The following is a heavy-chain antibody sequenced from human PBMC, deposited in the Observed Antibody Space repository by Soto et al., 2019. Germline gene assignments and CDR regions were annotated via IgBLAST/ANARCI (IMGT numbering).Heavy chain of an antibody. J-gene: IGHJ6*03. V-gene: IGHV1-8*01. CDR2: MNSNSGNT. D-gene: IGHD5-18*01. Sequence: GASVKVSCKASGYTFTSYDINWVRQATGQGLEWMGWMNSNSGNTGYAQKFQGRVTMTRNTSISTAYMELSSLRSEDTAVYYCARGSVGRIQLWSYYYYYMDVWGKGTTVTVSS. CDR1: GYTFTSYD. CDR3: ARGSVGRIQLWSYYYYYMDV.